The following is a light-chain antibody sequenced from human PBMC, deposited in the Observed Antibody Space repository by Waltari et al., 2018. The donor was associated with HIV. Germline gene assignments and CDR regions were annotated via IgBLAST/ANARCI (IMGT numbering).Light chain of an antibody. CDR2: SNN. CDR1: TSNIGTNV. CDR3: ATWDDTPTGHVL. J-gene: IGLJ2*01. V-gene: IGLV1-44*01. Sequence: QSVLAQPPSVSGTPGQRVTISCSGTTSNIGTNVVNWYQQVPGTAPKLLISSNNQRPSGVPDRFSCFKSGTSASLAINGLQSEDEADYYCATWDDTPTGHVLFGGGTKVTVL.